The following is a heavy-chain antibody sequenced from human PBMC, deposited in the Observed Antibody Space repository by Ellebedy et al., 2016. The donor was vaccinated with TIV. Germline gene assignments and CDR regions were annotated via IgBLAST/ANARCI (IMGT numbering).Heavy chain of an antibody. CDR3: AVGRPNYGDFPS. V-gene: IGHV3-23*01. CDR1: GFTFHNYA. CDR2: ISDSGSRT. D-gene: IGHD4-17*01. Sequence: GESLKISCAASGFTFHNYAMSWVRQAPGRGLEWVSAISDSGSRTYYADSVKGRFTISRDNSRNTLYLQMDSLRADDTAIYYCAVGRPNYGDFPSWGQGTLVTVSS. J-gene: IGHJ5*02.